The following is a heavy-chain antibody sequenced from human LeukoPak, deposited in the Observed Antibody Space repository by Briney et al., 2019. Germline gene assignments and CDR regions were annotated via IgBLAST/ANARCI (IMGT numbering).Heavy chain of an antibody. CDR2: IYSDGRT. CDR1: GFTVSSNY. CDR3: ARDPMADFDY. V-gene: IGHV3-66*02. D-gene: IGHD2-8*01. Sequence: GGSLRLSCAASGFTVSSNYMNWVRQAPGKGLEWVSVIYSDGRTYYVDSVKGRFTISRDNSKNRLFLQMNSLRTEDTAVYYCARDPMADFDYWGQGALVTVSS. J-gene: IGHJ4*02.